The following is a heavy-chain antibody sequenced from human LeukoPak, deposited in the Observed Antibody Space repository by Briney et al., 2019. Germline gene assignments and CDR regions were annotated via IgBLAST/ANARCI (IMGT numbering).Heavy chain of an antibody. CDR2: ISSSGSTI. J-gene: IGHJ6*04. V-gene: IGHV3-48*03. Sequence: GGSLRLSCAASGFTFSSYEMNWVRQAPGKGVEWVSYISSSGSTIYYADSVKGRFTISRDNAKNSLYLQMNSLRAEDTAVYYCAELGTTMIGGVWGKGTTVTISS. CDR1: GFTFSSYE. D-gene: IGHD3-10*02. CDR3: AELGTTMIGGV.